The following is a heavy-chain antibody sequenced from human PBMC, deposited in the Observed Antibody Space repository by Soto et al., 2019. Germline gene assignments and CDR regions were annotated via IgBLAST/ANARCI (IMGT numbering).Heavy chain of an antibody. D-gene: IGHD5-12*01. V-gene: IGHV3-73*01. CDR2: MRSRANSYAT. J-gene: IGHJ4*02. CDR1: GFSFIGSA. Sequence: GVLRLSCAASGFSFIGSAMHWVRQASGKGPEWVGRMRSRANSYATTYAESVKGRFTISRDDSKNTAYLQMNSLKTEDTAVYYCTTSANDKFVDYWGQGTLVTVSS. CDR3: TTSANDKFVDY.